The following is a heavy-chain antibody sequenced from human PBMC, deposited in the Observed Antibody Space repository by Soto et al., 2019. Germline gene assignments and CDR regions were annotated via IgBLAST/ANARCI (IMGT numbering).Heavy chain of an antibody. V-gene: IGHV1-2*04. D-gene: IGHD2-15*01. CDR2: INPNSGGT. CDR1: GYTFTGYY. J-gene: IGHJ4*02. CDR3: ARVGCSGGSCYSGLDY. Sequence: QVQLVQSGAEVNKPGASVKVSCKASGYTFTGYYMHWMRQTPGQGLEWMGWINPNSGGTNYAQKFQGWVTMTGDTSISTAYMEVRRLRSDDTAVYYCARVGCSGGSCYSGLDYWGQGTMVTVFS.